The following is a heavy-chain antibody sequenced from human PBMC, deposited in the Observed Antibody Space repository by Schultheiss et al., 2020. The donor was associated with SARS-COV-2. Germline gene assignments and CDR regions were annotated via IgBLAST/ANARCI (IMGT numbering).Heavy chain of an antibody. D-gene: IGHD3-9*01. Sequence: SETLSLTCAVYGESLRNFYWSWIRQAPGKGLEWIGEISHSGTTNYNPSLKSRVTISVDTSKNQLSLKLTSLTAADTAIYYCARRRYFDWFDPWGQGTLVTVSS. J-gene: IGHJ5*02. CDR2: ISHSGTT. CDR3: ARRRYFDWFDP. CDR1: GESLRNFY. V-gene: IGHV4-34*01.